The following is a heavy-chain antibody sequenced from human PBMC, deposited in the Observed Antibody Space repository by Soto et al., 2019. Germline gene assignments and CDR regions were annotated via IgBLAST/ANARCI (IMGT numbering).Heavy chain of an antibody. J-gene: IGHJ5*02. CDR1: GGTFSSYA. CDR3: TKAALTRYNWNDLGNWFDP. V-gene: IGHV1-69*01. D-gene: IGHD1-1*01. Sequence: QVQLVQSGAEVKKPGSSVKVSCKESGGTFSSYAIAWVRQAPGQGLEWMGGIIPIFGIANYAQKFQGRVAITADESTNTAYMELSSLRSDDTAMYYCTKAALTRYNWNDLGNWFDPWGQGTLVTVSS. CDR2: IIPIFGIA.